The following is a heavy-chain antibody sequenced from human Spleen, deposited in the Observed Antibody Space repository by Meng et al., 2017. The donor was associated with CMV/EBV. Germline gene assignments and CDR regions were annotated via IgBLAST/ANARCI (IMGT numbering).Heavy chain of an antibody. CDR1: GGSISSSSYY. Sequence: SGGSISSSSYYWGWIRQPPGKGLEWIGSIYYSGSTYYNPSLKSRVTISVDTSKNQFSLKLSSVTAADTAVYYCAREGLRSSSGRDYWGQGTLVTVSS. V-gene: IGHV4-39*07. CDR2: IYYSGST. CDR3: AREGLRSSSGRDY. J-gene: IGHJ4*02. D-gene: IGHD6-6*01.